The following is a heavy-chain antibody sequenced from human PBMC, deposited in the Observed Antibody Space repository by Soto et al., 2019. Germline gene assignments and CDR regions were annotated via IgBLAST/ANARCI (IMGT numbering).Heavy chain of an antibody. J-gene: IGHJ5*02. CDR3: ARDYHGMVAATGGSWFDP. Sequence: GGSLRLSCAASGFTFSSYGMHWVRQAPGKGLEWVAVIWYDGSNKYYADSVKGRFTISRDNSKNTLYLQMNSLRAEDTAVYYCARDYHGMVAATGGSWFDPWGQGTLVTVSS. V-gene: IGHV3-33*01. CDR2: IWYDGSNK. D-gene: IGHD2-15*01. CDR1: GFTFSSYG.